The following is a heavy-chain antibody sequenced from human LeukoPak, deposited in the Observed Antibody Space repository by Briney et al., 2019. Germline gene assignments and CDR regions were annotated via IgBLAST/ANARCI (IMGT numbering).Heavy chain of an antibody. CDR1: GFTFDDYG. Sequence: GGSLRLSCAASGFTFDDYGMSWVRQAPGKGLEWVSGINWNGGSTGYADSVKGRFTISRDNAKNSLYLQMNSLRAEDTALYCCARNLGYCSSTSCYGDAFDIWGQGTMVTVSS. V-gene: IGHV3-20*04. J-gene: IGHJ3*02. D-gene: IGHD2-2*01. CDR3: ARNLGYCSSTSCYGDAFDI. CDR2: INWNGGST.